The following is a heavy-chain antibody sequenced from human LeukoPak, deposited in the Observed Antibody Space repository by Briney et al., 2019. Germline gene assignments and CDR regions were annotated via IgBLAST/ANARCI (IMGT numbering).Heavy chain of an antibody. D-gene: IGHD6-13*01. Sequence: ASVKVSCKASGYTFTGYYMHWVRQAPGQGLEWMGWINPNSGGTNYAQKFQGRVTMTRDTSISTAYMELSRLRSDDTAVYYCATPALISSSWYGDFDPWGQGTLVTVSS. V-gene: IGHV1-2*02. CDR3: ATPALISSSWYGDFDP. J-gene: IGHJ5*02. CDR2: INPNSGGT. CDR1: GYTFTGYY.